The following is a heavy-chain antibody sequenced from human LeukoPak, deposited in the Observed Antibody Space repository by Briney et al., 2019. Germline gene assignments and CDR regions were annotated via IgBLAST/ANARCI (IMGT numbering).Heavy chain of an antibody. D-gene: IGHD3-22*01. CDR3: ARLYYYDSSGYYFDY. J-gene: IGHJ4*02. CDR1: SGSISSSSYY. CDR2: IYYSGST. Sequence: PSETLSLTCTVSSGSISSSSYYWRWIRQPPGKGLEWIGSIYYSGSTYYNPSLKSRVTISVDTSKNQFSLKLSSVTAADTAVYYCARLYYYDSSGYYFDYWGQGTLVTVSS. V-gene: IGHV4-39*01.